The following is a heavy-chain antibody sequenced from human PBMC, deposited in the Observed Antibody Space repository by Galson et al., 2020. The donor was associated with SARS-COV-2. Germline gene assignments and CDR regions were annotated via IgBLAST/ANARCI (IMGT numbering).Heavy chain of an antibody. D-gene: IGHD5-18*01. J-gene: IGHJ6*02. CDR2: ISTSSSYT. CDR3: ARDEGIRGYNYGRLYYGMYV. CDR1: GFPFSTYS. Sequence: NSGGSLRLSCAASGFPFSTYSMNWVRLAPGKGLEWVSSISTSSSYTYYVDSVKGRFSISRDNPRNSLYLQMNSLRAEDTAVYYCARDEGIRGYNYGRLYYGMYVCGQGTTVTVSS. V-gene: IGHV3-21*01.